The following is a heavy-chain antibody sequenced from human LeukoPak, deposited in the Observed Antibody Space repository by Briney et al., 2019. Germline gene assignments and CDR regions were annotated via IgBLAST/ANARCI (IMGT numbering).Heavy chain of an antibody. D-gene: IGHD6-19*01. V-gene: IGHV3-7*03. CDR1: GFTFSSYW. CDR2: INHNGNVN. CDR3: AKDPGAVAGFLAFDI. Sequence: GGSLRLSCAASGFTFSSYWMNWARQAPGKGLEWVASINHNGNVNYYVDSVKGRFTISRDNAKNSLYLQMNSLRAEDTALHYCAKDPGAVAGFLAFDIWGQGTMVTVSS. J-gene: IGHJ3*02.